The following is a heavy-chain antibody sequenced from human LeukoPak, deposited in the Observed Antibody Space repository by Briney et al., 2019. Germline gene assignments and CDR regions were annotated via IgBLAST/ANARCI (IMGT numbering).Heavy chain of an antibody. CDR2: IYYSGST. CDR1: GGSISSYY. V-gene: IGHV4-59*01. D-gene: IGHD6-13*01. J-gene: IGHJ6*02. CDR3: ARDRSSSRRMNGTDV. Sequence: PSETLSLTCTVSGGSISSYYWSWIRQPPGRGLEWIGYIYYSGSTNYNPSLKSRVTISVDTSKNQFSLKLSSVTAADTAVYYCARDRSSSRRMNGTDVWGQGTTVTVSS.